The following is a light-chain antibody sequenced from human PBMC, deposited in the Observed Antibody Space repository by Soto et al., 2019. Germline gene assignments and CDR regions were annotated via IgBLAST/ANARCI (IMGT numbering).Light chain of an antibody. V-gene: IGLV2-14*01. CDR2: GVT. J-gene: IGLJ1*01. CDR3: SSFTSNRIYV. CDR1: HNDIGTYDY. Sequence: QSALTQPTSVSGSPGQSITISCTGNHNDIGTYDYVSWYQQHPGRAPRLLIHGVTTRPSGISGRFSASKSGLTASLTISGLQPEDEAHYYCSSFTSNRIYVFGTGTKVTV.